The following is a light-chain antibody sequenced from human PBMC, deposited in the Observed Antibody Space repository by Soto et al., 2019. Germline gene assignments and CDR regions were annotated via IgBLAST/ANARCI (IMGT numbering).Light chain of an antibody. V-gene: IGKV3D-15*01. Sequence: EIVMTQSPATLSVSPGERATLSCRASQSVSSNLAWYQQKPGQAPRLLIYGASIRATGIPDRFSGSGSGTDFTLAISRLEPEDFAVYYCQQYNSWPLTFGGGTKVDI. CDR1: QSVSSN. J-gene: IGKJ4*01. CDR2: GAS. CDR3: QQYNSWPLT.